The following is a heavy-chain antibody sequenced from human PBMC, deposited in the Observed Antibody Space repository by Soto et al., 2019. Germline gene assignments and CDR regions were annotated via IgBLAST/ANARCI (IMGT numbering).Heavy chain of an antibody. CDR2: IIPIFGTA. J-gene: IGHJ6*02. D-gene: IGHD6-6*01. Sequence: SVKVSCKASGGTFSSYAISWVRQAPGQGLEWMGGIIPIFGTANYAQKFQGRVTITADESTSTAYMELSSLRSEDTAVYYCARRVAARPYYYYGMDVWGQGTTVTVSS. CDR1: GGTFSSYA. CDR3: ARRVAARPYYYYGMDV. V-gene: IGHV1-69*13.